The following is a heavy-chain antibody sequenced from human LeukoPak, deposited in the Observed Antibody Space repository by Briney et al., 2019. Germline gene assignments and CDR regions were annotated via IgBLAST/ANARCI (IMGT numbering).Heavy chain of an antibody. CDR3: ARGAADLMYNWFDP. CDR1: GYTFTSYD. D-gene: IGHD2-15*01. V-gene: IGHV1-8*01. J-gene: IGHJ5*02. CDR2: MNPNSGNT. Sequence: ASVKVSCKASGYTFTSYDINWVRQATRQGLEWMGWMNPNSGNTGYAQKFQGRVTMTRNTSISTAYMELSSLRSEDTAVYYCARGAADLMYNWFDPWGQGTLVTVSS.